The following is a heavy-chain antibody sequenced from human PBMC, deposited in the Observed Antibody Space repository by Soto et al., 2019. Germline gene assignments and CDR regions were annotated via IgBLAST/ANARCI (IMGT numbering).Heavy chain of an antibody. Sequence: EVQLVESGGGLVQPGGSLRLSCVASGFTFSNYWMHWVRQAPGKGLVWVSRINTDGSTTAFADSVKGRLTLSRHNAKITVDLQWNSLRGEDTAVYYCARVIRNDHGRDFWGQGSTVTVSS. CDR3: ARVIRNDHGRDF. D-gene: IGHD1-1*01. V-gene: IGHV3-74*01. CDR2: INTDGSTT. CDR1: GFTFSNYW. J-gene: IGHJ6*01.